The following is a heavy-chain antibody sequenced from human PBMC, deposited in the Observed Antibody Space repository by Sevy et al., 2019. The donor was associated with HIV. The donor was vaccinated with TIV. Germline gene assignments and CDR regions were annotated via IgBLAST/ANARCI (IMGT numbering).Heavy chain of an antibody. CDR1: GFTFDDYA. CDR3: AKDIADGSGSYYPLDY. V-gene: IGHV3-9*01. Sequence: GGSLRLSCAASGFTFDDYAMHWVRQAPGKGLEWVSGISWNSGSIGYADSVKGRFTISGDNAKNSLYLQMNSLRAEDTALYYCAKDIADGSGSYYPLDYWGQGTLVTVSS. J-gene: IGHJ4*02. CDR2: ISWNSGSI. D-gene: IGHD3-10*01.